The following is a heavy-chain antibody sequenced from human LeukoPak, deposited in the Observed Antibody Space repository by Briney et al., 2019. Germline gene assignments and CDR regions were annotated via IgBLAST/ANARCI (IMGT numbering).Heavy chain of an antibody. D-gene: IGHD2-2*01. Sequence: GGSLRLSCAASGFTFNNYGMHWVRQAPGKGLEGVAVIWHDGSNAYYADSVKGRFTISRDNSNNTLYLQMNSLRAEDTAVYYCTRGVRPPHCSSTSCYAGYGMDVWGQGTTVTVSS. J-gene: IGHJ6*02. CDR2: IWHDGSNA. V-gene: IGHV3-33*01. CDR1: GFTFNNYG. CDR3: TRGVRPPHCSSTSCYAGYGMDV.